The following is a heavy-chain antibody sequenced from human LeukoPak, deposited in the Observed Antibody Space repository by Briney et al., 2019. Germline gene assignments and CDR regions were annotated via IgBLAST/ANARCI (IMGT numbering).Heavy chain of an antibody. CDR1: GFTFSSYS. V-gene: IGHV3-7*03. D-gene: IGHD3-3*01. CDR3: ARDQYDTWSRRGNFDS. Sequence: GGSLRLSCAASGFTFSSYSMNWVRQAPGKGLEWVANIKLDGSEKNYVDSVKGRFTISRDNTRNSLYLQVNSLRAEDTAVFYCARDQYDTWSRRGNFDSWGQGTLVIVSS. CDR2: IKLDGSEK. J-gene: IGHJ4*02.